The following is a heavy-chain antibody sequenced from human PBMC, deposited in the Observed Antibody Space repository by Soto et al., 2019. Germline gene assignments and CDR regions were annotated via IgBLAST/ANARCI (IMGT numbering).Heavy chain of an antibody. Sequence: ASVKVTCKASGYTFTSYGIHWVRQAPGQRLEWTGWINAGNGNTKYSEKFQGRVTISADESTTTAYLELSSMRSADTAVYFCARPLRDRNFYHGLAVWGQGTTVTVSS. CDR3: ARPLRDRNFYHGLAV. CDR2: INAGNGNT. J-gene: IGHJ6*02. V-gene: IGHV1-3*01. CDR1: GYTFTSYG. D-gene: IGHD3-22*01.